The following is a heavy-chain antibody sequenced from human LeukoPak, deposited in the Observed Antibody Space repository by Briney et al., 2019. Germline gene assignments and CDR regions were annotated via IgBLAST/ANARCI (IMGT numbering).Heavy chain of an antibody. CDR3: ARGDYGRDWFDP. CDR2: INAGNGNT. CDR1: GYTFTSYA. Sequence: GASVKVSCRASGYTFTSYAMHWVRQAPGQRLEWMGWINAGNGNTKYSQKFQGRVTITRDTSASTAYMELSSLRSGDTAVYYCARGDYGRDWFDPWGQGTLVTVSS. D-gene: IGHD4-17*01. J-gene: IGHJ5*02. V-gene: IGHV1-3*01.